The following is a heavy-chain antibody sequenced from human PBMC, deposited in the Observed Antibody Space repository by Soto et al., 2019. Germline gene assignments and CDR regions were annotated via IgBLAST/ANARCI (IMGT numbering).Heavy chain of an antibody. D-gene: IGHD3-22*01. CDR2: ISGSGGST. Sequence: PAGSLRLACAASGFTFRSYAMSWVRQAPGKGLEWVSAISGSGGSTYYADSVKGRFTISRDNSKNTLYLQMNSMRAEDTAVYYCAKDRPSETSYYDSSGYVDAFDIWGQGTMVTVS. V-gene: IGHV3-23*01. CDR1: GFTFRSYA. CDR3: AKDRPSETSYYDSSGYVDAFDI. J-gene: IGHJ3*02.